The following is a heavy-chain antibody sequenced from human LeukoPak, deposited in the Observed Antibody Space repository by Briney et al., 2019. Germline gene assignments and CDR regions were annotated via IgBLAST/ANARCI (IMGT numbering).Heavy chain of an antibody. J-gene: IGHJ4*02. CDR3: ARESAGLDY. V-gene: IGHV3-30*04. Sequence: GTSLRLSCAASGFTFRNYAMHWVRQAPGKGLEWVALISYDGREKYFADSVKGRFTISRDNSKNTLYLQMNSLRTEDAAVYYCARESAGLDYWGQGTLVTVSS. CDR2: ISYDGREK. CDR1: GFTFRNYA.